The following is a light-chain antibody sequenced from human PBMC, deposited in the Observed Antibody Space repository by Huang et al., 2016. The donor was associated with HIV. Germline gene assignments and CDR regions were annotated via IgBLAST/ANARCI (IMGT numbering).Light chain of an antibody. CDR2: SAS. CDR1: QDINNF. CDR3: QQLTGSLFT. Sequence: QLTQSPSSLSASVGDRVTITCRASQDINNFLDWYQQKPGRAPKLLVYSASNLQSGVPSRFSGSGSGTDFSLTINSLQPEDFATYYCQQLTGSLFTFGPGTRVD. J-gene: IGKJ3*01. V-gene: IGKV1-9*01.